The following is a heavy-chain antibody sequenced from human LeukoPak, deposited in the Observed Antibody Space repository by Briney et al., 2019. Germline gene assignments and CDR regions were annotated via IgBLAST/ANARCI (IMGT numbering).Heavy chain of an antibody. CDR1: GFTFDDCT. CDR2: ISWNSGSI. Sequence: GGSLRLSCAASGFTFDDCTMHWVRHAPGKGLEWVSSISWNSGSIAYADSVKGRFTISRDNAKNSQFLQMNSLRAEDTAFYYCAKGLVGTTTFMDYWGQGTLVTVSS. J-gene: IGHJ4*02. V-gene: IGHV3-9*01. D-gene: IGHD1-26*01. CDR3: AKGLVGTTTFMDY.